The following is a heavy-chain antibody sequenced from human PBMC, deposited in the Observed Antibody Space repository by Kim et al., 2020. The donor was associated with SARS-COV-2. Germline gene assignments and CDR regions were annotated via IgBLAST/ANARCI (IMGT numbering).Heavy chain of an antibody. V-gene: IGHV1-24*01. J-gene: IGHJ4*02. CDR2: FDPEDGET. CDR3: VISNSGWFGD. D-gene: IGHD6-19*01. CDR1: GYTLTKLS. Sequence: ASVKVSCNVSGYTLTKLSLHWVRQAPGKGLEWMGGFDPEDGETIYAQIFQGRVTLTEDTFTDTAYMELSSLRSEDTAVYYCVISNSGWFGDWGQGILVTV.